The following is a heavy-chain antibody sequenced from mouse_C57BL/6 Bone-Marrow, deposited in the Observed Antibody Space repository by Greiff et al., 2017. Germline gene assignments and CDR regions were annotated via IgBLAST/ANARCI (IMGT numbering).Heavy chain of an antibody. J-gene: IGHJ4*01. CDR3: ARIPFYYYGSNCYAMDY. Sequence: QVQLQQPGAELVKPGASVKLSCKASGYTFTSYWMQWVKQRPGQGLEWIGEIDPSDSYTNYNYKVKGQATLTVDTSSSTAYMQLSSLTSEDSAVYYYARIPFYYYGSNCYAMDYWGQGTSVTVSS. D-gene: IGHD1-1*01. V-gene: IGHV1-50*01. CDR2: IDPSDSYT. CDR1: GYTFTSYW.